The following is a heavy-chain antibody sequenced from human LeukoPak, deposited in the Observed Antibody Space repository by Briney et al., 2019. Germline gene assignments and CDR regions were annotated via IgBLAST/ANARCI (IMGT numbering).Heavy chain of an antibody. D-gene: IGHD3-22*01. CDR1: GYRFTSYW. V-gene: IGHV5-51*01. CDR3: ARLRAYYDSSGYYPGYYYGMDV. CDR2: IYPGDSDT. Sequence: GAPLKISCKGSGYRFTSYWIGWVRQMPGKGLEWMGIIYPGDSDTRYSPSFQGQVTISADKSISTAYLQWSSLKASDTAMYYCARLRAYYDSSGYYPGYYYGMDVWGQGTTVTVSS. J-gene: IGHJ6*02.